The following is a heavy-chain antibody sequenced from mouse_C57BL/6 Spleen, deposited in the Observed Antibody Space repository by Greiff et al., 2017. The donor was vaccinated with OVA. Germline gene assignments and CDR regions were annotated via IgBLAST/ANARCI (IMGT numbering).Heavy chain of an antibody. Sequence: VQLKESGPELVKPGASVKISCKASGYAFSSSWMNWVKQRPGKGLEWIGRIYPGDGDTNYNGKFKGKATLTADKSSSTAYMQLSSLTSEDSAVYFCARPYYYGSSLYFDYWGQGTTLTVSS. J-gene: IGHJ2*01. CDR3: ARPYYYGSSLYFDY. CDR2: IYPGDGDT. CDR1: GYAFSSSW. V-gene: IGHV1-82*01. D-gene: IGHD1-1*01.